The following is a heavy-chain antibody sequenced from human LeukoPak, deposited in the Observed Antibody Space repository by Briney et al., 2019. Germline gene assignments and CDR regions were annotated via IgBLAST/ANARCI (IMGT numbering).Heavy chain of an antibody. Sequence: SETLSLTCSVSGGSIRSNYWSWIRQPPGKGLEWIGYIYHSGNTNYNPSPKSRVTISVDTSKNQFSLNLRSVTAADTAVYYCARHALTGDDYFDYWGQGTLVTVSS. CDR3: ARHALTGDDYFDY. D-gene: IGHD7-27*01. CDR2: IYHSGNT. V-gene: IGHV4-59*08. CDR1: GGSIRSNY. J-gene: IGHJ4*02.